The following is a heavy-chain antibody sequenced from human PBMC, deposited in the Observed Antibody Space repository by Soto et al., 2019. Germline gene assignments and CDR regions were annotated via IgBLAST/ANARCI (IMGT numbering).Heavy chain of an antibody. V-gene: IGHV4-59*01. CDR1: GVSISSYF. CDR2: TYHRGST. Sequence: SETLSLTCSVSGVSISSYFWSWIRQAPGRGLEWIGYTYHRGSTNYSPSLRSRVAISLDTSENQFSPKVNSVTAADTAVYYCARIGGYHGPLDYWGQGTPVTVSS. J-gene: IGHJ4*02. D-gene: IGHD6-25*01. CDR3: ARIGGYHGPLDY.